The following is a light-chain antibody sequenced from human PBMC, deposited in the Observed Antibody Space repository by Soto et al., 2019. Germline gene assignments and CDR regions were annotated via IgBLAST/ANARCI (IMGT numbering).Light chain of an antibody. J-gene: IGKJ1*01. CDR2: SAS. V-gene: IGKV1-39*01. Sequence: DIQMTQSPSFLSASAGDRVTIFCRASQSISNFLHWYRQKPGKAPKLLIYSASKLESGVPPRFGGSGSGTDFTLTISSLQPEDFATYYCQQSYRNPRTFGLGTRVEIK. CDR1: QSISNF. CDR3: QQSYRNPRT.